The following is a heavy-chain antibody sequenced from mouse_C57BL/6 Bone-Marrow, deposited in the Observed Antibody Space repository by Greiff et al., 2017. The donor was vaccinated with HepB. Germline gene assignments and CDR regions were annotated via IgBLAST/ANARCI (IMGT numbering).Heavy chain of an antibody. CDR3: ARRVDYGSSSYWYFDV. J-gene: IGHJ1*03. CDR2: IYPGDGDT. V-gene: IGHV1-80*01. Sequence: QVHVKQSGAELVKPGASVKISCKASGYAFSSYWMNWVKQRPGKGLEWIGQIYPGDGDTNYNGKFKGKATLTADKSSSTAYMQLSSLTSEDSAVYFCARRVDYGSSSYWYFDVWGTGTTVTVSS. D-gene: IGHD1-1*01. CDR1: GYAFSSYW.